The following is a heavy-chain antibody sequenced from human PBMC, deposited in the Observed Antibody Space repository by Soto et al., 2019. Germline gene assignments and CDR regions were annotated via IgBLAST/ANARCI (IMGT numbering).Heavy chain of an antibody. D-gene: IGHD6-13*01. CDR1: GGSISSYY. CDR3: AREGIAAAFALAP. CDR2: IYYSGST. J-gene: IGHJ5*02. V-gene: IGHV4-59*01. Sequence: SETLSLTCTVSGGSISSYYCSWIRQPPGKGLEWIGCIYYSGSTNYNPSLKSRVTISVDTSKNQFSLKLSSVTAADTAVYYCAREGIAAAFALAPWGQGTLVTVSS.